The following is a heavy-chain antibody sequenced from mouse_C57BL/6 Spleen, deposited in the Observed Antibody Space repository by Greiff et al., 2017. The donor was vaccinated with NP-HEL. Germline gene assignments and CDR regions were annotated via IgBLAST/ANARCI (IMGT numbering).Heavy chain of an antibody. V-gene: IGHV1-72*01. J-gene: IGHJ2*01. Sequence: VQLQQPGAELVKPGASVKLSCKASGYTFTSYWMHWVKQRPGRGLEWIGRIDPNSGGTKYNEKFKSKATLTVDKPSSTAYMQLSSLTSEGSAVYYCARRFRDYYGSSYAYFDYWGQGTTLTVSS. CDR1: GYTFTSYW. D-gene: IGHD1-1*01. CDR2: IDPNSGGT. CDR3: ARRFRDYYGSSYAYFDY.